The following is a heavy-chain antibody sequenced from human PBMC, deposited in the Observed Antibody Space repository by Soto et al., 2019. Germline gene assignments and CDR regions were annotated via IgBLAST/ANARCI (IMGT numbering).Heavy chain of an antibody. CDR1: GGSFSGYY. CDR2: INHSGST. Sequence: QVQLQQWGAGLLKPSETLSLTCAVYGGSFSGYYWSWIRQPPGKGLEWIGEINHSGSTNYNPSLKSRVTISVDTSKNQFSLKLSSVTAAYTAVYYCASTVRGYCSSTSCSYFDYWGQGTLVTVSS. J-gene: IGHJ4*02. D-gene: IGHD2-2*03. V-gene: IGHV4-34*01. CDR3: ASTVRGYCSSTSCSYFDY.